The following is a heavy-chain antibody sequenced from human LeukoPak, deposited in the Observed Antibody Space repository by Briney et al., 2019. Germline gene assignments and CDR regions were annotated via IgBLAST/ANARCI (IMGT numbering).Heavy chain of an antibody. Sequence: SETLSLTCTVSGGSISSSSYYWGWIRQPPGKGLEWIGSIYYSGSTYYNPSLKSRVTISVDTSKNQFSLKLSSVTAADTAVYYCARSLYSRAHDALDIWGQGTMVTVSS. V-gene: IGHV4-39*07. CDR2: IYYSGST. CDR3: ARSLYSRAHDALDI. CDR1: GGSISSSSYY. D-gene: IGHD6-13*01. J-gene: IGHJ3*02.